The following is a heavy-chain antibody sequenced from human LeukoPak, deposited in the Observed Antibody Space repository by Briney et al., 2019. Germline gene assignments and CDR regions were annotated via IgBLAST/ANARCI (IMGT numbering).Heavy chain of an antibody. J-gene: IGHJ4*02. D-gene: IGHD3-10*01. Sequence: ASVKVSCKASGYTFTSYYMHWVRQAPGQGLEWMGWINPNSGGTNYAQKFQGRVTMTRDTSISTAYMELRSLRSDDTAVYYCAKDPWNYYGSGSYYSYFDYWGQGTLVTVSS. V-gene: IGHV1-2*02. CDR2: INPNSGGT. CDR3: AKDPWNYYGSGSYYSYFDY. CDR1: GYTFTSYY.